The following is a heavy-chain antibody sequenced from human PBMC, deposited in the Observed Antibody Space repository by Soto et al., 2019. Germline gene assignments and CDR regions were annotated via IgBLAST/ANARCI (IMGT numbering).Heavy chain of an antibody. D-gene: IGHD6-6*01. J-gene: IGHJ3*02. CDR3: ARGGVGLRPLVGRMNAFDI. CDR2: INHSGST. V-gene: IGHV4-34*01. Sequence: SETLSLTCAVYGGSFSGYYWSWIRQPPGKGLEWIGEINHSGSTNYNPSLKSRVTISVDTSKNQFSLKLSSVTAADTAVYYCARGGVGLRPLVGRMNAFDIWGQGTMVTVSS. CDR1: GGSFSGYY.